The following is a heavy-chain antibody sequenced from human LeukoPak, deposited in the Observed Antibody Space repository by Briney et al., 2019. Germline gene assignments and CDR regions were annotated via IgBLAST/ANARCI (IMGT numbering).Heavy chain of an antibody. V-gene: IGHV1-46*01. D-gene: IGHD3-10*01. Sequence: ASVKVSCKASGYTFTIYYMHWVRQAPGQGLEWMGLINLYTGSPAYAQNFQGRVSMTRDTSTGTVYMRLSSLRFDDTAVYFCARDLPVGFGSRAYWGQGTRVTVSS. CDR2: INLYTGSP. CDR3: ARDLPVGFGSRAY. J-gene: IGHJ4*02. CDR1: GYTFTIYY.